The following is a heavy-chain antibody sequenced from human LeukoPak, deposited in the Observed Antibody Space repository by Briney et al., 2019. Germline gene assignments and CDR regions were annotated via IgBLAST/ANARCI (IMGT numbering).Heavy chain of an antibody. D-gene: IGHD3-10*01. Sequence: GGSLRLSCAASGFTFSTYAMNWVRQAPGKGLEWVSSISSSSSYIYYADSVKGRFTISRDGAKNSLYLQMNSLRAEDTAVYYCASRESNDYWGQGTLVTVSS. J-gene: IGHJ4*02. CDR1: GFTFSTYA. CDR3: ASRESNDY. CDR2: ISSSSSYI. V-gene: IGHV3-21*01.